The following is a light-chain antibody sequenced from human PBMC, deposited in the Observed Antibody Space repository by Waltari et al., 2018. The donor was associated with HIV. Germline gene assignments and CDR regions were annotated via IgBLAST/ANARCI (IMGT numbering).Light chain of an antibody. Sequence: EIVLTQSPATLSVSRGERVTLSCRASQSVTFNLAWYQQRPGQAPRLLIYGASTRATGIPARFSGSGSVTEFTLTISSLQSEDFAIYDWQQYGSSPRTFGQGTKVEIK. J-gene: IGKJ1*01. CDR3: QQYGSSPRT. CDR2: GAS. CDR1: QSVTFN. V-gene: IGKV3D-15*01.